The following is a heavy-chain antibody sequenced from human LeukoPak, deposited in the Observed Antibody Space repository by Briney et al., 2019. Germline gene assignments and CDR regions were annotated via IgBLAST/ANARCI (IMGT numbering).Heavy chain of an antibody. CDR3: ARAVRGIAARLHYYYMDV. CDR2: MNPNSGNT. Sequence: ASVKVSCKASGYTFTSYDTNWVRQATGQGLEWMGWMNPNSGNTGYAQKFQGRVTITRNTSISTAYMELSSLRSEDTAVYYCARAVRGIAARLHYYYMDVWGKGTTVTVSS. V-gene: IGHV1-8*03. D-gene: IGHD6-6*01. CDR1: GYTFTSYD. J-gene: IGHJ6*03.